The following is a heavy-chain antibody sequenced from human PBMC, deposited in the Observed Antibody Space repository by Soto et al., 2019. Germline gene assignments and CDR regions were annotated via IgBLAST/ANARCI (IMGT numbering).Heavy chain of an antibody. CDR1: GGTFSSYA. V-gene: IGHV1-69*13. CDR2: IIPIFGTA. J-gene: IGHJ3*02. D-gene: IGHD2-15*01. Sequence: ASVKVSCKASGGTFSSYAISWVRQAPGQGLEWMGGIIPIFGTANYAQKFQGRVTITADESTSTAYMELSSLRSEDTAVYYCARSGRYCSGGSCSSDAFAIWGQGTMVIVSS. CDR3: ARSGRYCSGGSCSSDAFAI.